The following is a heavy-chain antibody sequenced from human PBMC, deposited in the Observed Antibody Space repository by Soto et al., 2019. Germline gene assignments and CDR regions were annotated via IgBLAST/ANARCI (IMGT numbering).Heavy chain of an antibody. CDR1: GYPFGDYG. D-gene: IGHD2-2*02. CDR3: AKDAIPYNGRDNAFDL. V-gene: IGHV3-23*01. J-gene: IGHJ3*01. Sequence: GGSLRLSCVASGYPFGDYGMRWVRQAPGKGLEWVSAIGPTEAHAPAYAASVKGRFTISRDNSRNILYLQMTNLRAEDTGVYYCAKDAIPYNGRDNAFDLWGQGTMVTVSS. CDR2: IGPTEAHAP.